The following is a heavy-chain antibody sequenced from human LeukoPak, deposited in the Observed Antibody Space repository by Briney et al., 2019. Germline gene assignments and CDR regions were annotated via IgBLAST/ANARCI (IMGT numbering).Heavy chain of an antibody. D-gene: IGHD3-22*01. V-gene: IGHV1-18*01. CDR1: GYTFTSYG. CDR2: ISAYNGNT. CDR3: ARGRYYYDSSGYLVVVGAFDI. Sequence: GASVKVSCKASGYTFTSYGISWVRQAPGQGLEWMGWISAYNGNTNYAQKLQGKVTMTTDTSTSTAYMELRSLRSDDTAAYYCARGRYYYDSSGYLVVVGAFDIWGQGTMVTVSS. J-gene: IGHJ3*02.